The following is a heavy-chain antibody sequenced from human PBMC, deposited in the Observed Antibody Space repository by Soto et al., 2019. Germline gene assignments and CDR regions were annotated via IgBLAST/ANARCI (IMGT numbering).Heavy chain of an antibody. CDR3: ARSITRSTYPADAFDI. V-gene: IGHV4-59*01. CDR2: IYYSGST. J-gene: IGHJ3*02. D-gene: IGHD1-26*01. Sequence: LSLTCTVSGGFISSYYWSWIRQPPGKGLEWIGYIYYSGSTNYNPSLKSRVTISVDTSKNQFSLKLSSVTAAETAVYYCARSITRSTYPADAFDIWGPGTMVTVSS. CDR1: GGFISSYY.